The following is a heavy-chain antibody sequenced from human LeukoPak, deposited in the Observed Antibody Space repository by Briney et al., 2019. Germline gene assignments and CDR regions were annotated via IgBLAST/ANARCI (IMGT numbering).Heavy chain of an antibody. V-gene: IGHV3-53*01. J-gene: IGHJ3*02. CDR2: IYSGDST. D-gene: IGHD5-18*01. CDR1: GFTVSSNY. Sequence: GGSLRLSCAASGFTVSSNYMSWVRQAPGKGLEWVSVIYSGDSTYYADSVKGRFTISRDNSKNTVYLQMNSLRVEDTAVYYCARLWIQDHYDALDIWGQGTMVTVSS. CDR3: ARLWIQDHYDALDI.